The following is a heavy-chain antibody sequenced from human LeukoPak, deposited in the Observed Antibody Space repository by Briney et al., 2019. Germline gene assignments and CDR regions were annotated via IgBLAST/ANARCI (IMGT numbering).Heavy chain of an antibody. Sequence: SETLSLTCAVSGGSISSGGYSWSWIRQPPGRGVEWIGYIYHSGSTYYKPSRKSRVTISVDRSKNQFSLKLSSVTAADMAVYYCARVVRGRAASARSYYYGMDVWGQGTTVTVSS. J-gene: IGHJ6*02. CDR2: IYHSGST. CDR1: GGSISSGGYS. CDR3: ARVVRGRAASARSYYYGMDV. D-gene: IGHD3-16*01. V-gene: IGHV4-30-2*01.